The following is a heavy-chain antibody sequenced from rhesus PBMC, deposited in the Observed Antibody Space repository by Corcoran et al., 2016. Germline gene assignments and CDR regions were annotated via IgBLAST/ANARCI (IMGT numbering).Heavy chain of an antibody. D-gene: IGHD1-26*01. CDR2: IGG. J-gene: IGHJ6*01. Sequence: QVQLKESGPGLVKPSETLSLTCPVSGDSIIRGYAWSWIRQPPGKGLEWIGYIGGYYNPSLKSRVTISKDTSKNQFSLNLTSVTAADTAVYYCASGLNYGAPNFGLDSWGQGVVVTVSS. CDR3: ASGLNYGAPNFGLDS. V-gene: IGHV4-127*01. CDR1: GDSIIRGYA.